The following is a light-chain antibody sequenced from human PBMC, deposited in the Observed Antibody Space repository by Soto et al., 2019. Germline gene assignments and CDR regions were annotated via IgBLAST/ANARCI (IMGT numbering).Light chain of an antibody. CDR2: GAS. CDR3: LQDHNYFWT. Sequence: AVQMTQSPSSLSASVGDRVTITCRASQDIRNYLGWYQQKPGKAPKLLIYGASSLQSGVPSRFAGSGSGTDFTLTISSLHPEDSAAYFCLQDHNYFWTFGQGTKVEVK. CDR1: QDIRNY. J-gene: IGKJ1*01. V-gene: IGKV1-6*01.